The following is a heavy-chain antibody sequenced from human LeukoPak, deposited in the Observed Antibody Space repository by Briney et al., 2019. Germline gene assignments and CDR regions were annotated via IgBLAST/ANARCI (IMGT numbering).Heavy chain of an antibody. CDR3: AKSSSGWYFY. CDR1: GFTFSSYS. Sequence: GGSLRLSCAASGFTFSSYSMNWVRQAPGNGLEGASYISSSSSTIYYADSVKVRFTISRDNSKNTLYLQMNSLRAEDTAVYYCAKSSSGWYFYWGQGTLVTVSS. J-gene: IGHJ4*02. CDR2: ISSSSSTI. D-gene: IGHD6-19*01. V-gene: IGHV3-48*01.